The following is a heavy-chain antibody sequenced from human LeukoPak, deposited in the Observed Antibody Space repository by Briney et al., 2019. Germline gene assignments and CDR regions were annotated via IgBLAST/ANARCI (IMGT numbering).Heavy chain of an antibody. CDR1: GVTFSTSV. CDR3: AKPYYDSSGYYLYYFDY. V-gene: IGHV3-23*01. J-gene: IGHJ4*02. D-gene: IGHD3-22*01. Sequence: GGSLRLSCRASGVTFSTSVLSWVRQAPGKGLEWVSKITGSGSNTFYADSVKGRFTISRDNSKNTLYLQMNSLRAEDTAVYYCAKPYYDSSGYYLYYFDYWGQGTLVTVSS. CDR2: ITGSGSNT.